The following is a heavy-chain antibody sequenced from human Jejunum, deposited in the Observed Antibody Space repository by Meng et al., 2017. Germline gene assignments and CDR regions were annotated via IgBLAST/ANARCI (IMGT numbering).Heavy chain of an antibody. Sequence: QVQLQESGTGRVKPSGTLSLTCAVSGGYINKENWWSWVRQSPERGLEWIGEIYNGGNTNYNPSLNRRVTMSVDESTNQMSLKLTSVTAADTAVYYCVRGEFAMLARFDFWGQGILVTVSS. J-gene: IGHJ4*02. V-gene: IGHV4-4*02. CDR1: GGYINKENW. CDR3: VRGEFAMLARFDF. CDR2: IYNGGNT. D-gene: IGHD2-2*01.